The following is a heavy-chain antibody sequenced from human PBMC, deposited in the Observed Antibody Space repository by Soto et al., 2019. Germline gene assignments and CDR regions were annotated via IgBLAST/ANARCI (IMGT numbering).Heavy chain of an antibody. CDR1: GYSFTSYW. Sequence: LGESLKSSCXGSGYSFTSYWSGWVRQMPGKGLEWMGIIYPGDSDTRYSPSFQGQVTISADKSISTAYLQWSSLKASDTAMYYCARGWLLRDPFDYWGQGTLVTVSS. D-gene: IGHD3-22*01. V-gene: IGHV5-51*01. J-gene: IGHJ4*02. CDR2: IYPGDSDT. CDR3: ARGWLLRDPFDY.